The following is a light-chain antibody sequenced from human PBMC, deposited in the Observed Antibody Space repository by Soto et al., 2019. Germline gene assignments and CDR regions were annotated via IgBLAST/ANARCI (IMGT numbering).Light chain of an antibody. Sequence: DIQMTQSPSSLSASVRDRVTITCRASQTLSTHLNWYQRKPGIAPKLLIYAASPLQSGVQSRFSGSGAGTDFTLTINSLQPEEFASYYCQQSLPIPYTFGQGTKLEIK. CDR3: QQSLPIPYT. J-gene: IGKJ2*01. CDR1: QTLSTH. V-gene: IGKV1-39*01. CDR2: AAS.